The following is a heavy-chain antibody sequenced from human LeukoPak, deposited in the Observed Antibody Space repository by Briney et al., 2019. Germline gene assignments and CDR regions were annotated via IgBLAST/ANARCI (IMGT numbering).Heavy chain of an antibody. CDR3: ARVSYYYDSSGLGYYFDY. CDR1: GGSFSGYY. V-gene: IGHV4-34*01. D-gene: IGHD3-22*01. J-gene: IGHJ4*02. CDR2: INHSGST. Sequence: SETLSLTCAVYGGSFSGYYWSWIRQPPGKGLEWIGEINHSGSTNYNPSLKSRVTISVDTSKNQFSLKLSSVTAADTAVYYCARVSYYYDSSGLGYYFDYWGQGTLVTVSS.